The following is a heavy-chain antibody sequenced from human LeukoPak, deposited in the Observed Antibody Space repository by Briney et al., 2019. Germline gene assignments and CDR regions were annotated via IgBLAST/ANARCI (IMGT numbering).Heavy chain of an antibody. CDR3: ARGGYRPFDY. CDR1: GGSFRGYY. V-gene: IGHV4-34*01. CDR2: INHSGST. Sequence: SETLSLTCAVYGGSFRGYYWSWIRQPPGKGLEWIGEINHSGSTNYNPSLKSRVTISVDTSKNQFSLKLSSVTAADTAVYYCARGGYRPFDYWGQGTLVTVSS. D-gene: IGHD2-15*01. J-gene: IGHJ4*02.